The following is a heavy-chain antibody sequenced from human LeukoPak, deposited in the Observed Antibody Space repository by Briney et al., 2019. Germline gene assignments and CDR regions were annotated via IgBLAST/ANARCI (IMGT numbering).Heavy chain of an antibody. Sequence: PSETLSLTCTVSGGSISSGSYYWSWIRQPAGKGLEWIGRIYTSGSTNYNPSLKSRVTMSVDTSKNQFSLKLSSVTAADTAVYYCARDFSLWSLGWFDPWGQGTLVTVSS. J-gene: IGHJ5*02. CDR1: GGSISSGSYY. CDR2: IYTSGST. V-gene: IGHV4-61*02. D-gene: IGHD3-10*01. CDR3: ARDFSLWSLGWFDP.